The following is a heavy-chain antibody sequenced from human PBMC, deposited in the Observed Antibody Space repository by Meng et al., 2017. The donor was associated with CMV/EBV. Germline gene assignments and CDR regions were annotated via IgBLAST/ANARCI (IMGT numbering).Heavy chain of an antibody. CDR3: AREGFDY. V-gene: IGHV1-18*01. Sequence: VVPRGAEREQPGVSCKVSCKASGTIFTGYGISWVRQAPAQGLEWMGWISAYNRNTTYAQKLHSIATMTTNTSTSTTYMELRSLGSDDTAVYYCAREGFDYWGQGTLVTVSS. J-gene: IGHJ4*02. CDR2: ISAYNRNT. CDR1: GTIFTGYG.